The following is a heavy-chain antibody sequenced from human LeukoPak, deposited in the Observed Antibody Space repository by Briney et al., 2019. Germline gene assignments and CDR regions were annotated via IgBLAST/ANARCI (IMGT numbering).Heavy chain of an antibody. V-gene: IGHV1-2*02. J-gene: IGHJ4*02. CDR1: GYTFTGYY. CDR3: ARVGISAADF. CDR2: MNPNSGDT. D-gene: IGHD6-13*01. Sequence: ASVKVSCKASGYTFTGYYLHWVRQASGQGLEWMGWMNPNSGDTNYAQKFQGRVTMTRDTSISTAYMDLSRLKSDDTAVYYCARVGISAADFWGQGTLVTVSS.